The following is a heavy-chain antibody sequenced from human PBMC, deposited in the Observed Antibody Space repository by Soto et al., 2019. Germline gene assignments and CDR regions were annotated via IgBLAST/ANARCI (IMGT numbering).Heavy chain of an antibody. CDR1: GYTFTDYF. CDR3: ARGPKYYYDSTGEIDY. CDR2: VKSNSDGT. J-gene: IGHJ4*02. V-gene: IGHV1-2*02. Sequence: ASVKVSCKASGYTFTDYFLHWVRQAPGQGLEWMGWVKSNSDGTKYAQRFQGRVTMTKDTSINTAYMELSRLRSDDTAVYYCARGPKYYYDSTGEIDYWGQGTLVTVSS. D-gene: IGHD3-22*01.